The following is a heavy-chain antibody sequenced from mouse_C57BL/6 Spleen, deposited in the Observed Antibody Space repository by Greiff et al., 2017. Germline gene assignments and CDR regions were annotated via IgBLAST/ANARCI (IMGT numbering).Heavy chain of an antibody. CDR2: IYPGDGDT. CDR3: ARHGEGGDITTVVAHFDY. Sequence: QVQLQQSGAELVKPGASVKISCKASGYAFSSYWMNWVKQRPGKGLEWIGQIYPGDGDTNYNGKFKGKATLTADKSSSTAYMQLSSLTSEDSAVYFCARHGEGGDITTVVAHFDYWGQGTTLTVSS. V-gene: IGHV1-80*01. CDR1: GYAFSSYW. D-gene: IGHD1-1*01. J-gene: IGHJ2*01.